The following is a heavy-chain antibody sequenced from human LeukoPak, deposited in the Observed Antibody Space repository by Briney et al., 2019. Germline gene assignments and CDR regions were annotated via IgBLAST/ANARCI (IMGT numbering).Heavy chain of an antibody. V-gene: IGHV3-74*01. CDR2: ISTDASST. Sequence: GGSLRLSCAASGFTFSSYWMHWVRQAPGKGLVWVSRISTDASSTTYADSVKGRFTISRDNAKDTLYLQMNTLRAEDTALYYCARVSDISVAAYFDYWGQGTLVTVSS. D-gene: IGHD6-19*01. CDR1: GFTFSSYW. CDR3: ARVSDISVAAYFDY. J-gene: IGHJ4*02.